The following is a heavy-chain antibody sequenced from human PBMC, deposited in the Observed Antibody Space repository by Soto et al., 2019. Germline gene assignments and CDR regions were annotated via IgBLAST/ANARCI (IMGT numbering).Heavy chain of an antibody. CDR2: IMPTFGSP. D-gene: IGHD1-26*01. V-gene: IGHV1-69*06. J-gene: IGHJ4*02. CDR1: GGTFSSHG. CDR3: ASERSAQYFDY. Sequence: QIQLLQSGPALQKPGSSVKVSCKAPGGTFSSHGVAWVRQVPGQGLEWMGGIMPTFGSPTYAPKFQGRITISADKSTSTAYMELSSLRSEDTAVYYCASERSAQYFDYWGQGTLGTVSS.